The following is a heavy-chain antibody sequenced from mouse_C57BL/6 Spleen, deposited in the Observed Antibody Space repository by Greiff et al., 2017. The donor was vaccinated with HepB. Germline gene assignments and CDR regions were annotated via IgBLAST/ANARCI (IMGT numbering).Heavy chain of an antibody. CDR2: INPNNGGT. D-gene: IGHD1-1*01. J-gene: IGHJ2*01. CDR3: AWGSKSYFDY. Sequence: VQLQQSGPELVKPGASVMMSCKASGYTFTDYNMHWVKQSHGKSLEWIGYINPNNGGTSYNQKFKGKATLTVNKSSSTAYMELRSLTSEDSAVYYCAWGSKSYFDYWGQGTTLTVSS. CDR1: GYTFTDYN. V-gene: IGHV1-22*01.